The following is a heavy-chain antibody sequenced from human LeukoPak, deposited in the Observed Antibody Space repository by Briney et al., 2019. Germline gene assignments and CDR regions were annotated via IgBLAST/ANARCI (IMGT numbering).Heavy chain of an antibody. CDR2: IIPMSGTA. D-gene: IGHD2-15*01. CDR3: ASAPDYCSGGSCLSYGMDV. CDR1: GGTFNNFA. J-gene: IGHJ6*02. Sequence: SVKVSCKASGGTFNNFAISWVRQAPGQGLEWVGGIIPMSGTANYAQKFQGRVTITADESTSTAYMELSSLRSEDTAVYYCASAPDYCSGGSCLSYGMDVWGQGTTVTVSS. V-gene: IGHV1-69*13.